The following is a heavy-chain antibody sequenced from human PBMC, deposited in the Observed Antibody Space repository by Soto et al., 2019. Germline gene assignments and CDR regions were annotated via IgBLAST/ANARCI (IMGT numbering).Heavy chain of an antibody. CDR1: GFTFSNYA. D-gene: IGHD6-19*01. CDR2: ISGSGDNS. Sequence: ESGGGLVQPGGSLRLSCAASGFTFSNYAMSWVRQAPGKGLEWVSSISGSGDNSYYADSVKGRLTISRDNSKNTLYLQMNSLRDEDTAVYYCAKEIAVAGIAFRASAFDIWGQGTMVTVSS. CDR3: AKEIAVAGIAFRASAFDI. V-gene: IGHV3-23*01. J-gene: IGHJ3*02.